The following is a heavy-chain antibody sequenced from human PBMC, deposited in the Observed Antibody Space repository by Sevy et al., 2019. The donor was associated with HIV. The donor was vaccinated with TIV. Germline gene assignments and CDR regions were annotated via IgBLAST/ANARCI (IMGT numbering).Heavy chain of an antibody. V-gene: IGHV3-73*01. CDR3: TRRRYSSGEVDYYYYGMDV. CDR2: IRSKANSYAT. CDR1: GFTFSGSA. D-gene: IGHD6-25*01. J-gene: IGHJ6*02. Sequence: GGSLRLSCAVSGFTFSGSAMHWVRQASGKGLEWVGRIRSKANSYATAYTASVKGRFTMARDDSKNTTYLQMKSLKAEDTAVYYCTRRRYSSGEVDYYYYGMDVWGQGTTVTVSS.